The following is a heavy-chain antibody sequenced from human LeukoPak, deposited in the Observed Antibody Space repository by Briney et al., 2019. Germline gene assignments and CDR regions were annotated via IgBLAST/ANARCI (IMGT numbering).Heavy chain of an antibody. CDR1: GFTFSSHG. J-gene: IGHJ4*02. V-gene: IGHV3-23*01. CDR3: AKDLLISRLAIAGPFDY. D-gene: IGHD6-13*01. CDR2: VSGSGANT. Sequence: GGSLRLSCAASGFTFSSHGMSWVRQAPGKGLEWVSGVSGSGANTYYADSVKGRFTISRDNSKNKVYLQMSSLRAEDTAVYYCAKDLLISRLAIAGPFDYWGRGTLVTVSS.